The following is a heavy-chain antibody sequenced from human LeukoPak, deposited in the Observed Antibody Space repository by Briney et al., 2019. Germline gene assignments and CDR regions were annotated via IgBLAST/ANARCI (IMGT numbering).Heavy chain of an antibody. J-gene: IGHJ4*02. CDR3: AKSSFGSGSFSPFDY. V-gene: IGHV3-48*01. CDR2: ISSSSTTI. Sequence: GGSLRLSCAASGFTFSSYSMSWVRLAPGKGLEWVSHISSSSTTIYYADSVKGRFTISRDNSKNTLYLQMNSLRAEDTAVYYCAKSSFGSGSFSPFDYWGQGTLVTVSS. CDR1: GFTFSSYS. D-gene: IGHD6-19*01.